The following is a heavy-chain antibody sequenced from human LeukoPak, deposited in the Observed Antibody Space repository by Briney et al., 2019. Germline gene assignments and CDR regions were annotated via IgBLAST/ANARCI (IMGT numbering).Heavy chain of an antibody. V-gene: IGHV3-30-3*01. CDR2: ITSDGGSK. Sequence: GGSLRLSCAASGFTFSNFVMHWVRQPPGEGLEWVAVITSDGGSKYYADSVKGRFTISRDNSENTLYLQINSVRAEDTAVYYCARGAHRAAARNFDCWGQGTLVTVSS. CDR1: GFTFSNFV. D-gene: IGHD6-6*01. J-gene: IGHJ4*02. CDR3: ARGAHRAAARNFDC.